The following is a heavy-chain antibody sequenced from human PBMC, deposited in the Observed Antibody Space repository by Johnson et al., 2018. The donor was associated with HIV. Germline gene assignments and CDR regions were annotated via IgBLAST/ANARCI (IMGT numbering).Heavy chain of an antibody. Sequence: QVHLVESGGGVVQPGRSLRLSCAASGFTFSSYAMHWVRQAPGKGLEWVAVISYDGSNKYYADSVKGRFTISRDNSKNTLYLQMNSLRAEDTAVYYCARAPIPAAFDIWGQGTMVTVSS. CDR2: ISYDGSNK. V-gene: IGHV3-30-3*01. J-gene: IGHJ3*02. CDR3: ARAPIPAAFDI. CDR1: GFTFSSYA.